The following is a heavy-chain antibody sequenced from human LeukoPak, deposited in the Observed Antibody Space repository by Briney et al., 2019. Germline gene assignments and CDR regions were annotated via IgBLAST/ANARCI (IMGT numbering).Heavy chain of an antibody. CDR1: GFTFSSYA. Sequence: GGSLRLSYSASGFTFSSYAMHWVRQAPGKGLEYVSAISSNGGSTYYADSVKGRFTISRDNSKNTLYLQMSSLRAEDTAVYYCVKEANGYYFDYWGQGTLVTVSS. J-gene: IGHJ4*02. CDR3: VKEANGYYFDY. CDR2: ISSNGGST. D-gene: IGHD2-8*01. V-gene: IGHV3-64D*06.